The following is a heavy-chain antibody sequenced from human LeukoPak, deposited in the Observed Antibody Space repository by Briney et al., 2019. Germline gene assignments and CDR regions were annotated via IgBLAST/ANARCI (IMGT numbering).Heavy chain of an antibody. D-gene: IGHD5-18*01. CDR3: ARERGYSSSLDY. CDR2: ISYDGSNK. CDR1: GFTFSSYA. Sequence: AGGSLRLSCAASGFTFSSYAMHWVRQAPGKGLEWVAVISYDGSNKYYADSVKGRFTISRDNSKNTLYLQMNSLRAEDTAVYYCARERGYSSSLDYWGQGTLVTVSS. V-gene: IGHV3-30*04. J-gene: IGHJ4*02.